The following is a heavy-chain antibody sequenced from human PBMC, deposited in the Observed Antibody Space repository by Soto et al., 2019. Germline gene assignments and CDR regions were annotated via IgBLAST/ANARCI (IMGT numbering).Heavy chain of an antibody. J-gene: IGHJ6*03. CDR1: GFTFSSYD. CDR2: IGTAGDT. CDR3: ARSGFGESTNYYYMDV. V-gene: IGHV3-13*01. D-gene: IGHD3-10*01. Sequence: EVQLVESGGGLVQPGGSLRLSCAASGFTFSSYDMHWVRQATGKGLEWVSAIGTAGDTYYPGSVKGRFTISRENAKNYLYLQMNSLRAGDTAVYYCARSGFGESTNYYYMDVWGKGTTVTVSS.